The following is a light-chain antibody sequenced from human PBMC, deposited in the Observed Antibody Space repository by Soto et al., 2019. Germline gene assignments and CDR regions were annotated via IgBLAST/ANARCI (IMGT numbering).Light chain of an antibody. Sequence: EIVLTQSPGTLSLSPGERATLSCGASQSVSSSNLAWYQQKPGQAPRLLIYGASSRATGIPDRFSGSGSGTDFTLTISRLEPEDFAVYYCQQYGSSWTFGQGTKV. CDR1: QSVSSSN. CDR3: QQYGSSWT. CDR2: GAS. J-gene: IGKJ1*01. V-gene: IGKV3-20*01.